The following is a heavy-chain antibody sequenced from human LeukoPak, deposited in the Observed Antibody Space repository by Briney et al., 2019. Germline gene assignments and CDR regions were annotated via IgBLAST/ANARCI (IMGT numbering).Heavy chain of an antibody. D-gene: IGHD6-19*01. CDR2: IYYSGST. CDR3: ARRDHSSGWINWFDP. J-gene: IGHJ5*02. CDR1: GGSISSYY. V-gene: IGHV4-59*08. Sequence: PSETLSLACTVSGGSISSYYWSWIRQPPGKGLEWIGYIYYSGSTNYNPSLKSRVTISVDTSKHQFSLKLSSVTAADTAVYYCARRDHSSGWINWFDPWGQGTLVTVSS.